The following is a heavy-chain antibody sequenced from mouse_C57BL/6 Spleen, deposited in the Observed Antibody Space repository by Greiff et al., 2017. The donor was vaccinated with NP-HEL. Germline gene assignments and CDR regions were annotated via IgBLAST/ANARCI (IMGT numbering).Heavy chain of an antibody. CDR2: IWSGGST. CDR3: ARKGGYAMDY. V-gene: IGHV2-2*01. CDR1: GFSLTSYG. Sequence: VKVVESGPGLVQPSQSLSITCTVSGFSLTSYGVHWVRQSPGKGLEWLGVIWSGGSTDYNAAFISRLSISKDNSKSQVFFKMNSLQAVDTAIYYCARKGGYAMDYWGQGTSVTVSS. J-gene: IGHJ4*01. D-gene: IGHD1-1*02.